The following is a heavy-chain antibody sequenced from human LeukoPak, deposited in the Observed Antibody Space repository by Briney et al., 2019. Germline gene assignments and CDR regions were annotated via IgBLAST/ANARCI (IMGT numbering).Heavy chain of an antibody. J-gene: IGHJ4*02. V-gene: IGHV3-33*01. CDR3: ARAAGITIFGVVKY. D-gene: IGHD3-3*01. CDR1: GFTFSSYG. Sequence: GGSLRLSCAASGFTFSSYGMHWVRQAPGKGLEWVAVIWYDGSNKYYADSVKGRFTISRDNSRNTLYLQMNSLRAEDTAVYYCARAAGITIFGVVKYWGQGTLVTVSS. CDR2: IWYDGSNK.